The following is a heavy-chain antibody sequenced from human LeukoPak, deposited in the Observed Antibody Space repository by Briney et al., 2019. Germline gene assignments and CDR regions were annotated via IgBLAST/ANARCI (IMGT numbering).Heavy chain of an antibody. CDR2: IIPILGIA. D-gene: IGHD3-10*01. CDR1: GGTFSSYA. CDR3: ARDGEWMVRGVTSYYFDY. Sequence: SVKVSCKASGGTFSSYAISWVRQAPGQGLEWMGRIIPILGIANYAQKFQGRVTITADKSTSTAYMELSSLRSEDTAVYYCARDGEWMVRGVTSYYFDYWGQGTLVTVSS. V-gene: IGHV1-69*04. J-gene: IGHJ4*02.